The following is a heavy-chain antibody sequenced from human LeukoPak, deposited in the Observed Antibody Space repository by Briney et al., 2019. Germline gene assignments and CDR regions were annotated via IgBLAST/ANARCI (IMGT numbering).Heavy chain of an antibody. J-gene: IGHJ3*02. Sequence: SETLSLTCTVSGGSISSSSYYWGWIRQPPGKGLEWIGSIYYSGGTYYNPSLKSRVTISVDTSKNQFSLKLSSVTAADTAVYYCARACRDGYNSAFDIWGQGTMVTVSS. CDR2: IYYSGGT. V-gene: IGHV4-39*07. D-gene: IGHD5-24*01. CDR1: GGSISSSSYY. CDR3: ARACRDGYNSAFDI.